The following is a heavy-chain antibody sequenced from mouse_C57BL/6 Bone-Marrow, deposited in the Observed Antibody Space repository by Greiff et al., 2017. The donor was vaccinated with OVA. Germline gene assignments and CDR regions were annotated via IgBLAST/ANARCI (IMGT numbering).Heavy chain of an antibody. J-gene: IGHJ4*01. Sequence: QVQLQQPGAELVRPGASVKLSCKASGFTFNSYCMQWVKQRPEQGLEWIGEIDPADGDTDYAQKFKGKATMTVDTSSTSAYLQLSSLTSEDTAVYYCTTEIFTMDYWGQGTTLTVAS. V-gene: IGHV1-50*01. CDR1: GFTFNSYC. CDR3: TTEIFTMDY. CDR2: IDPADGDT.